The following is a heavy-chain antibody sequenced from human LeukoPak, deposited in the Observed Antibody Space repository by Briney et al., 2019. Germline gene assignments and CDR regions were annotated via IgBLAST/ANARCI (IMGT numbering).Heavy chain of an antibody. D-gene: IGHD3-22*01. CDR1: GFTFSTYG. V-gene: IGHV3-33*06. Sequence: GGSLRLSCAASGFTFSTYGMHWVRQAPGKGLEWVAVIWYDGSNKYADSVKGRFTISRDNSKNTLYLQMNSLRAEDTALYYCAKGGYDSSAYRHSDYWGQGTLVTVSS. CDR2: IWYDGSNK. J-gene: IGHJ4*02. CDR3: AKGGYDSSAYRHSDY.